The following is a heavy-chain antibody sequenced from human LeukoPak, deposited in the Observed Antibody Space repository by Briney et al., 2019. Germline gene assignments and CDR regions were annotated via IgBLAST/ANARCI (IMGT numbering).Heavy chain of an antibody. D-gene: IGHD3-10*01. CDR1: GGSISDYY. CDR3: ARGHDYYYSGRQSWFDP. Sequence: SETLSLTCTVSGGSISDYYWAWIRQPPEKGLEWIGYIHSIGGTNYNPSLKSRVTISVDTSKNQFSLKLSSVTAADTAFYYCARGHDYYYSGRQSWFDPWGQGTLVTVSS. CDR2: IHSIGGT. V-gene: IGHV4-59*01. J-gene: IGHJ5*02.